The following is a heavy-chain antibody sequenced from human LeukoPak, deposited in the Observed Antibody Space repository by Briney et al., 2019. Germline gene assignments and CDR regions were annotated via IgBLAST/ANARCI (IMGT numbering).Heavy chain of an antibody. J-gene: IGHJ5*02. V-gene: IGHV3-74*01. CDR2: INGDGSNR. CDR1: GFTFSNSW. D-gene: IGHD3-10*01. Sequence: GGSLRLSCAASGFTFSNSWMHWVRQVPGKGLVWLSRINGDGSNRNYADFVRGRFTISRDNAKSTLYLQMNSLRDEDTAIYYCSGSNWLDPWGQGTPVTVSS. CDR3: SGSNWLDP.